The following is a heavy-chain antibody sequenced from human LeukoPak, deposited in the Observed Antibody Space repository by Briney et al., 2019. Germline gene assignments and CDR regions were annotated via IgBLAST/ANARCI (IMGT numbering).Heavy chain of an antibody. Sequence: ASVKVSCKASGYTFTSYAMHWVRQAPGQRLEWMGWINAGNGNTKYSQKFQGRVTITRDTSASTAYMELSSLRSEDTAVYYCARDFPYTRYYDSSGYYPAFDIWGQGTMVTVSS. CDR2: INAGNGNT. CDR3: ARDFPYTRYYDSSGYYPAFDI. CDR1: GYTFTSYA. V-gene: IGHV1-3*01. J-gene: IGHJ3*02. D-gene: IGHD3-22*01.